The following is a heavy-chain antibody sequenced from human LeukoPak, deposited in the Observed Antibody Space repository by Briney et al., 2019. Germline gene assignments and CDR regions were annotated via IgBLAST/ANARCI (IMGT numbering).Heavy chain of an antibody. J-gene: IGHJ4*02. V-gene: IGHV1-24*01. CDR1: GYTLTELS. Sequence: ASVKVSCKVSGYTLTELSMHWVRQAPGKGLEWMGGFDPEDGETIYAQKFQGRVTMTEDTSTDTAYMELSSLRSEDTAVYYCATGVGGVVTQEEFDYWGQGTLVTVSS. CDR3: ATGVGGVVTQEEFDY. CDR2: FDPEDGET. D-gene: IGHD4-23*01.